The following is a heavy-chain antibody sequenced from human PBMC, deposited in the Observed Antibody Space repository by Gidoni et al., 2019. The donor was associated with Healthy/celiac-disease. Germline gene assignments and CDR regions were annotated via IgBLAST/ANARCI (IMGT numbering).Heavy chain of an antibody. Sequence: QVQLVQSGAEVKKPGSSVKVSCKASGGTFRSYAISWVRQAPGQGLEWMGRIIPILGIANYAQKFQGRVTITADKSTSTAYMELSSLRSEDTAVYYCARDTPLTAFDIWGQGTMVTVSS. CDR1: GGTFRSYA. CDR2: IIPILGIA. V-gene: IGHV1-69*09. J-gene: IGHJ3*02. CDR3: ARDTPLTAFDI.